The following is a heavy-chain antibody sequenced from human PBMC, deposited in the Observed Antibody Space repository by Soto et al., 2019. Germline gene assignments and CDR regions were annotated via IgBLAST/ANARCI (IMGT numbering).Heavy chain of an antibody. CDR1: GDSISSDKW. Sequence: TSETLSLTCAVSGDSISSDKWWSWVRQPPGKGLEWIGRVYYSGDTYYNPSLKSRVTISVDTSKNQFSVKLNSVTAADTAVYYCARHQSIVVVTAARAFDIWGQGTMVT. V-gene: IGHV4-4*02. CDR2: VYYSGDT. CDR3: ARHQSIVVVTAARAFDI. D-gene: IGHD2-15*01. J-gene: IGHJ3*02.